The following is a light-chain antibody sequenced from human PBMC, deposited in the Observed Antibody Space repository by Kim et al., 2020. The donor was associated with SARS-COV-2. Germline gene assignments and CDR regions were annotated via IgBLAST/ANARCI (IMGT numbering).Light chain of an antibody. J-gene: IGKJ5*01. CDR3: LHHITSPIS. Sequence: ASVEDSDTITCRANQDMRNYLDWSQQNPERAPERPVYSTSDLQSAVPSSFCGSVSGTEFALSVSGLQPEDFSPHICLHHITSPISFDQGTRLRIK. V-gene: IGKV1-17*01. CDR2: STS. CDR1: QDMRNY.